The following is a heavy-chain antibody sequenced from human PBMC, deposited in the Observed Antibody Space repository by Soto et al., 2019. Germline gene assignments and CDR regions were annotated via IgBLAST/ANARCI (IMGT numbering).Heavy chain of an antibody. J-gene: IGHJ4*02. CDR2: ISTYNGNT. CDR1: GYTFTTYG. Sequence: QVQLVQSGAEVKKPGASVKVSCKASGYTFTTYGISWVRQAPGQGLEYMGWISTYNGNTNYAQKLQGRVTMTTDTSTSTAYMELRSLRSDDTTVYYCARVDQQWLVRDYWGQGTLVTVSS. D-gene: IGHD6-19*01. CDR3: ARVDQQWLVRDY. V-gene: IGHV1-18*01.